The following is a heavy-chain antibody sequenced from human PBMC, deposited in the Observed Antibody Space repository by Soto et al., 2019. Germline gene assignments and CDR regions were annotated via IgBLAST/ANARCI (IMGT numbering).Heavy chain of an antibody. Sequence: QVQLVQSGAEVKKPGSSVKVSCKVSGDTFNSHAITWVRQAPGQGLEWMGRIIPMFGTANYAQKFQGSVTVTADTSTSTGYMEPSSLRSEDTAVYYCARSKGVGLVVDAFDIWGQGTMVTVSS. CDR2: IIPMFGTA. CDR1: GDTFNSHA. CDR3: ARSKGVGLVVDAFDI. V-gene: IGHV1-69*06. D-gene: IGHD2-8*01. J-gene: IGHJ3*02.